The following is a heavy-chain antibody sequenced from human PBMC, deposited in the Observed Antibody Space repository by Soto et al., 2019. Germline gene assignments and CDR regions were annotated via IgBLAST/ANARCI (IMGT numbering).Heavy chain of an antibody. CDR2: ISYSGST. Sequence: SETLSLTCAVSGGSISSGGYYWSWIRQPPGKGLEWIGYISYSGSTNYNPSLKSRLTMSVDTSKNQFSLKLSSVTAADTAVYYCAREPTTVTNYYYYALDVWGQGTTVTVSS. CDR3: AREPTTVTNYYYYALDV. CDR1: GGSISSGGYY. D-gene: IGHD4-17*01. J-gene: IGHJ6*02. V-gene: IGHV4-61*08.